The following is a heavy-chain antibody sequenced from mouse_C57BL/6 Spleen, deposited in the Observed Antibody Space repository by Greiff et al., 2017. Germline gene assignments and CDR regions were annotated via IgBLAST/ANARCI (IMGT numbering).Heavy chain of an antibody. Sequence: QVQLQQSGPELVKPGASVKISCKASGYSFTSYYIHWVKQRPGQGLEWIGWIYPGSGNTKYNEQFKGKATLTADTSSSTAYMQLSSLTSEDSAVYYCARENYYGSSYARDYWGQGTTLTVSS. CDR2: IYPGSGNT. V-gene: IGHV1-66*01. CDR1: GYSFTSYY. CDR3: ARENYYGSSYARDY. D-gene: IGHD1-1*01. J-gene: IGHJ2*01.